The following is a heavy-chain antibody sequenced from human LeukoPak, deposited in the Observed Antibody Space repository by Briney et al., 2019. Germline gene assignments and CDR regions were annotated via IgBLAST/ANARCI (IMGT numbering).Heavy chain of an antibody. V-gene: IGHV4-59*06. Sequence: SETLSLTCTVSGGSISSYYWSWIRQPAGKGLEWIGYIYYSGSTYYNPSLKSRVTISVDTSKNQFSLKLSSVTAADTAVYYCAAGEVVTQFDPWGQGTLVTVSS. D-gene: IGHD4-23*01. CDR2: IYYSGST. CDR3: AAGEVVTQFDP. CDR1: GGSISSYY. J-gene: IGHJ5*02.